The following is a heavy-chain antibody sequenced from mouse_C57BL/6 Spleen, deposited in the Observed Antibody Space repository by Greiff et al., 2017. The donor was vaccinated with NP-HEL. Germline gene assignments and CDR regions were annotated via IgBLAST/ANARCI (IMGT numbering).Heavy chain of an antibody. CDR2: IYPGSGST. CDR3: ASATAVVATDYYAMDF. J-gene: IGHJ4*01. Sequence: QVQLQQPGAELVKPGASVKMSCKASGYTFTSYWITWVKQRPGQGLEWIGDIYPGSGSTNYNEKFKSKATLTVDTSSSTAYLQISSLTSEDSAVDYCASATAVVATDYYAMDFWGQGTSVTVSS. D-gene: IGHD1-1*01. V-gene: IGHV1-55*01. CDR1: GYTFTSYW.